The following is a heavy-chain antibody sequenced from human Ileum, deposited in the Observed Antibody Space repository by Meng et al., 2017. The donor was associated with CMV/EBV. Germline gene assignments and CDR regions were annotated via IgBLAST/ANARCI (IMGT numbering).Heavy chain of an antibody. CDR2: IDWDDNK. Sequence: SGPTLAQPRQTFTLTCTFSGLLLTTNSRVCVSWVRQPPGKALDWLALIDWDDNKYYSSSLKTRLTVSKDTSKYQVVLTMTTMDPVDTDTSYCARMPLSSGFDYGMDVWGQGTTVTVSS. CDR1: GLLLTTNSRVC. D-gene: IGHD5-12*01. CDR3: ARMPLSSGFDYGMDV. J-gene: IGHJ6*02. V-gene: IGHV2-70*20.